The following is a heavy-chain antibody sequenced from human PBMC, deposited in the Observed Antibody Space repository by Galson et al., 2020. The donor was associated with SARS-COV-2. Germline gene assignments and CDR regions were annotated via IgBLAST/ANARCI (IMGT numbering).Heavy chain of an antibody. J-gene: IGHJ6*02. CDR1: GYTFTGYY. V-gene: IGHV1-2*04. CDR2: INPNSGGT. CDR3: ARDLSSTVTTNYYYGMDV. Sequence: RQVASVKVSCKASGYTFTGYYMHWVRQAPGQGLEWMGWINPNSGGTNYAQKFQGWVTMTRDTSISTAYMELSRLRSDDTAVYYCARDLSSTVTTNYYYGMDVWGQGTTVTVSS. D-gene: IGHD4-17*01.